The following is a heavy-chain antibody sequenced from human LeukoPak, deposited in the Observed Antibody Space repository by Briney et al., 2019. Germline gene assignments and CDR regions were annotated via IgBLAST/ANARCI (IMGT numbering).Heavy chain of an antibody. CDR1: GFTFSSYE. CDR2: ISSSGSTI. Sequence: GGSLRLSCAASGFTFSSYEMNWVRQAPGKGLEWVSYISSSGSTIYYADSVKGRFTISRDNAKSSLYLQMNSLRAEDTAVYYCARTKWLEAIDYWVQGTLVSVSS. D-gene: IGHD6-19*01. J-gene: IGHJ4*02. CDR3: ARTKWLEAIDY. V-gene: IGHV3-48*03.